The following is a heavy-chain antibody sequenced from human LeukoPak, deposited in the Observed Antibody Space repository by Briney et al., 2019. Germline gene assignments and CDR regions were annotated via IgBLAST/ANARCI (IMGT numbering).Heavy chain of an antibody. D-gene: IGHD4-17*01. Sequence: GGSLRLSCAASGFTFSDYYMSWIRQAPGQGLEWVSYISSSGSTIYYADSVKGRFTISRDNAKNSLYLQMNSLRAEDTAVYYCARAIGDYGDYYYYYMDVWGNGTTVTISS. CDR3: ARAIGDYGDYYYYYMDV. CDR2: ISSSGSTI. V-gene: IGHV3-11*01. J-gene: IGHJ6*03. CDR1: GFTFSDYY.